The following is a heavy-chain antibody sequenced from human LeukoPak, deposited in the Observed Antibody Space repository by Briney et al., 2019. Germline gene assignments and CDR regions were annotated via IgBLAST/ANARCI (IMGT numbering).Heavy chain of an antibody. CDR2: ISGSGSGT. J-gene: IGHJ4*02. CDR1: GFTFSSYA. CDR3: AKDDYGGNSEL. D-gene: IGHD4-23*01. V-gene: IGHV3-23*01. Sequence: GGSLRLSCAASGFTFSSYATSWVRRAPGKGLEWVSAISGSGSGTYYADSVKGRFTISRDNSKNTLYLRMNSLRAEDTAVYYCAKDDYGGNSELWGQGTLVTVSS.